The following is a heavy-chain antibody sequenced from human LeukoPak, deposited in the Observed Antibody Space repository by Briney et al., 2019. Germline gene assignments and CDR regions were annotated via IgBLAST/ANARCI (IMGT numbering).Heavy chain of an antibody. CDR1: GGSFSGYY. V-gene: IGHV4-34*01. J-gene: IGHJ4*02. CDR3: ARMGLDFDY. D-gene: IGHD1-26*01. Sequence: SETLSLTCAVYGGSFSGYYWSWIRQPPGKGLEWIGEINRSGSTNYNPSLKSRVTISVDTSKNQFSLKLSSVTAADTAVYYCARMGLDFDYWGQGTLVTVSS. CDR2: INRSGST.